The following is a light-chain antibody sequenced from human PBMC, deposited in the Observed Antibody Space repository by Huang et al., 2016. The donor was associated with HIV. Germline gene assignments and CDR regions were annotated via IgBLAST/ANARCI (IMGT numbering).Light chain of an antibody. CDR1: QSVNSY. J-gene: IGKJ5*01. V-gene: IGKV3-11*01. Sequence: ETVLTQSPATLSLSPGERATLSCRASQSVNSYLAWYQQKPGQTPRLLIDDASNRATGIPARFSGSGSGTDCTLTISSLEPEDFAVYYCQQRKYWPPITFGQGTRLEIK. CDR3: QQRKYWPPIT. CDR2: DAS.